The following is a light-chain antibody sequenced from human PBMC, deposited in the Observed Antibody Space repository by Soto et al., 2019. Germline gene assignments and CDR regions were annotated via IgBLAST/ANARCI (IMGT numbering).Light chain of an antibody. J-gene: IGKJ1*01. CDR1: QSLVYSDGNTY. Sequence: DVVMTQSPLSLPVTLGQPASISCRSSQSLVYSDGNTYLSWFQQRPGQSPRRLIYRVSNRDSGVPDRFSGSGSGTDFTLKISRVAAEDVGVYYCMQGTHFWRFDQGTKVEIK. CDR3: MQGTHFWR. V-gene: IGKV2-30*01. CDR2: RVS.